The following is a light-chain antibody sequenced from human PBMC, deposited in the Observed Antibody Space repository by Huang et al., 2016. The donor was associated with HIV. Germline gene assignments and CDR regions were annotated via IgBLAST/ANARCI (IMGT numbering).Light chain of an antibody. CDR1: QSVGSY. CDR2: DAS. CDR3: HQRSNWPLIT. V-gene: IGKV3-11*01. Sequence: EIVLTQSPATLSLSPGERATLSCRASQSVGSYLAWYQQKPGRAPRLLIYDASNRAIGIPASFSGSGSGTDFTLTISSLDPEDFAVYYCHQRSNWPLITFGQGTRLEIK. J-gene: IGKJ5*01.